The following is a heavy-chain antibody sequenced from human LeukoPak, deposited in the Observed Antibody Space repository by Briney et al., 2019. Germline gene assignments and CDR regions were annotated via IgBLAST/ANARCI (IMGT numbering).Heavy chain of an antibody. CDR3: AKGFSRFSYFDY. J-gene: IGHJ4*02. V-gene: IGHV3-23*01. D-gene: IGHD6-13*01. CDR2: ISGSGGST. Sequence: PGGSLRLSCAASGFTFSSYAMSWDRQAPGKGLEWVSAISGSGGSTYYADSVKGRFTISRDNSKNTLYLQMNSLRAEDTAVYYCAKGFSRFSYFDYWGQGTLVTVSS. CDR1: GFTFSSYA.